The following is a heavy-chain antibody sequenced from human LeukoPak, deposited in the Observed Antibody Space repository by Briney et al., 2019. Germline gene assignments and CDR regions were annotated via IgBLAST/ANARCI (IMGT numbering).Heavy chain of an antibody. V-gene: IGHV4-30-4*01. D-gene: IGHD5-24*01. CDR1: GGSISSGDYY. CDR2: TYYSGST. Sequence: PSETLSLTCTVSGGSISSGDYYWSWIRQPPGKGLEWIGYTYYSGSTCYNPSLKGRVTISVDTSKNQFSLKLSSVTAADTAVYYCARGSERWLQLSPFDYWGQGTLVTVSS. J-gene: IGHJ4*02. CDR3: ARGSERWLQLSPFDY.